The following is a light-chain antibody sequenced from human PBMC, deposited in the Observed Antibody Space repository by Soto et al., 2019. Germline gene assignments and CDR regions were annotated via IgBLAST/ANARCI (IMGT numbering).Light chain of an antibody. Sequence: DIQLTQSPSFLSASVGDRVTITCRASQGISTYLAWYQQKPGKAPNLLIYAASTLQGGVPSRFSGSGSGTEFTLTISSLQPEDFATYYCQQLNSYPLTVGGGTKVEIK. CDR1: QGISTY. V-gene: IGKV1-9*01. CDR2: AAS. CDR3: QQLNSYPLT. J-gene: IGKJ4*01.